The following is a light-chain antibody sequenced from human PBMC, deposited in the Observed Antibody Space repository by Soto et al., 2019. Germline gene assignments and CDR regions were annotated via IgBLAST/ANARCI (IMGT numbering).Light chain of an antibody. J-gene: IGKJ1*01. Sequence: EVVLTQSPATLSVSPGDRATLSCRASQYIGSAVAWYQQKPGQAPSLLIYGASSRATGIPDRFSGSGSGTDFTLTISRLEPEDFAVYYCQQYDSSPRTFGQGTKVDIK. CDR1: QYIGSA. V-gene: IGKV3-20*01. CDR2: GAS. CDR3: QQYDSSPRT.